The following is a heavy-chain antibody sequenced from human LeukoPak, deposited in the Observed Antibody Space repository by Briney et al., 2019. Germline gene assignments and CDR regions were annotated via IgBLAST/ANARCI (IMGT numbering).Heavy chain of an antibody. CDR2: IYTSGST. V-gene: IGHV4-61*02. CDR1: GGSISSGSYY. D-gene: IGHD6-6*01. CDR3: ARVSLAARRNYYYYMDV. J-gene: IGHJ6*03. Sequence: PSQTLSLTCTVSGGSISSGSYYRRWIRQPAGKGLEWIGRIYTSGSTNYNPSLKSRVTISVDTSKNQFSLKLSSVATADTAVYYCARVSLAARRNYYYYMDVWGKGTTVTVSS.